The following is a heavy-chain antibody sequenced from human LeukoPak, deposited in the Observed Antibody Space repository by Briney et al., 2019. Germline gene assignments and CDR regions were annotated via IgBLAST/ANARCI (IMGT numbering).Heavy chain of an antibody. Sequence: PGGSLRLSCAASGFTLSTYAMHWVRQAPGKGLEWVAVISYDGSNKYYADSVKGRFTISRDNAKNSLYLQMNSLRAEDTAVYYCARAGYSDAFDIWGQGTMVTVSS. D-gene: IGHD5-18*01. V-gene: IGHV3-30*04. CDR3: ARAGYSDAFDI. CDR1: GFTLSTYA. CDR2: ISYDGSNK. J-gene: IGHJ3*02.